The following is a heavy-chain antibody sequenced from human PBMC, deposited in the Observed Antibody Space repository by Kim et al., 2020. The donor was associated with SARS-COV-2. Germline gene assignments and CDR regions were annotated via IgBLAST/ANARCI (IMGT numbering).Heavy chain of an antibody. CDR3: ARANSGSYYYGMDV. Sequence: GGSLRLSCAASGFTFSSYAMHWVRQAPGKGLEWVAVISYDVSNKYYADSVKGRFTISRDNSKNTLYLQMKSLRAEDTAVYYCARANSGSYYYGMDVWGQGTTVTVSS. CDR1: GFTFSSYA. V-gene: IGHV3-30-3*01. D-gene: IGHD3-10*01. J-gene: IGHJ6*02. CDR2: ISYDVSNK.